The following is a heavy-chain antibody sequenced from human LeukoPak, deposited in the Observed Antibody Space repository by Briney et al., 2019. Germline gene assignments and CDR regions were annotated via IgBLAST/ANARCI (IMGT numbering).Heavy chain of an antibody. CDR2: IKQDGSEK. J-gene: IGHJ4*02. V-gene: IGHV3-7*01. CDR1: GFTFSSYW. D-gene: IGHD3-16*02. CDR3: ARSVENYDYVWGSYRYTGSHYYFDY. Sequence: GGSLRLSCAASGFTFSSYWMSWVRQAPGKGLEWVANIKQDGSEKYYVDSVKGRFTISRDNAKNSLYLQMNSLRAEDTAVYYCARSVENYDYVWGSYRYTGSHYYFDYWGQGTLVTVSS.